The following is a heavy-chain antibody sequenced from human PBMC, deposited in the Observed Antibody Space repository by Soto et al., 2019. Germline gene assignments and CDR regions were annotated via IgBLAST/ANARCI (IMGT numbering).Heavy chain of an antibody. CDR3: ARDKIHDFWSGDNWFDP. D-gene: IGHD3-3*01. Sequence: GGSLRLSCAASGFTFSSYAMHWVRQAPGKGLEWVAVISYDGSNKYYADSVKGRFTISRDNSKNTLYLQMNSLRAEDTAVYYCARDKIHDFWSGDNWFDPWGQGTLVTVSS. J-gene: IGHJ5*02. V-gene: IGHV3-30-3*01. CDR1: GFTFSSYA. CDR2: ISYDGSNK.